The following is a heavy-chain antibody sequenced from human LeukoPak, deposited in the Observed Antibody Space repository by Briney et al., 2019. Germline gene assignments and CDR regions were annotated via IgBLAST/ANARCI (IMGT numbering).Heavy chain of an antibody. J-gene: IGHJ4*02. CDR2: ISSTGYTT. CDR1: GFTFGDYE. CDR3: ARADAYWSGNHFDH. Sequence: GGSLRLSCAASGFTFGDYEMHWVRQAPGKGLEWVSHISSTGYTTFYADSVKGRFTISRDNAKNSLHPQMNSLGVEDTAVYYCARADAYWSGNHFDHWGQGTLVTVSS. D-gene: IGHD3-3*01. V-gene: IGHV3-48*03.